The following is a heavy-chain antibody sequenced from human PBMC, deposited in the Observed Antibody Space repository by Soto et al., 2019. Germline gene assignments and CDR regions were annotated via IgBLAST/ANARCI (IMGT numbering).Heavy chain of an antibody. CDR3: ARGGVGLSSSYGYYYYYGMDV. D-gene: IGHD2-2*01. CDR2: IYHSGTT. CDR1: GDSISRGYY. J-gene: IGHJ6*02. Sequence: SETLSLTCAVSGDSISRGYYWAWIRQPPGKGLEYIGSIYHSGTTYYNPSLMSRVTISVDTSKNQFSLNLRSVTAADSAVYYCARGGVGLSSSYGYYYYYGMDVWGQGTTVTVSS. V-gene: IGHV4-38-2*01.